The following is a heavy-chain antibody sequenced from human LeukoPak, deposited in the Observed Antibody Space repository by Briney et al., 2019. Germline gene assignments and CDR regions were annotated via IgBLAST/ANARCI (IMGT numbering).Heavy chain of an antibody. Sequence: GGSLRLSCAASGFTFTDYTMNWVRQAPGKGLECVSYISSSSDYTNYPDSVKGRFTISRDNAKNSLYLQMNSLRAEDTALYYCARVKVGTTNRFDYWGQGTLVTVSS. CDR2: ISSSSDYT. V-gene: IGHV3-11*05. CDR3: ARVKVGTTNRFDY. D-gene: IGHD1-26*01. J-gene: IGHJ4*02. CDR1: GFTFTDYT.